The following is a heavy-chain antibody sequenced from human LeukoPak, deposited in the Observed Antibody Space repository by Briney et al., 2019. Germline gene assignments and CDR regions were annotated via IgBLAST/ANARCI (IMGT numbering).Heavy chain of an antibody. Sequence: GGSLRLSCAASGFTFSSYGMSWVRLAPGKGLEWVSTISGGGGSTYYADSVKGRFTISRDNSKNTLYLQMNSLRAEDTAVYYCAKVGYGYYYFDYWGQGTLVTVSS. D-gene: IGHD5-18*01. J-gene: IGHJ4*02. V-gene: IGHV3-23*01. CDR1: GFTFSSYG. CDR2: ISGGGGST. CDR3: AKVGYGYYYFDY.